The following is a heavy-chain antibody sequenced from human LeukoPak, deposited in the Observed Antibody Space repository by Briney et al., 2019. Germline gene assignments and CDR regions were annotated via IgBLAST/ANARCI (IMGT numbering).Heavy chain of an antibody. V-gene: IGHV1-69*13. D-gene: IGHD5-12*01. J-gene: IGHJ4*02. CDR3: ARAEPRGYSGYDGVDY. CDR2: IIPIFGTA. Sequence: GASVKVSCKASGYTFTSYYMHWVRQAPGQGLEWMGGIIPIFGTANYAQKFQGRVTITADESTSTAYMELSSLRSEDTAVYYCARAEPRGYSGYDGVDYWGQGTLVTVSS. CDR1: GYTFTSYY.